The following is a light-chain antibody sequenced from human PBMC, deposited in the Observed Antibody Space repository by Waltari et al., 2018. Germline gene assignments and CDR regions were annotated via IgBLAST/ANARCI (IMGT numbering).Light chain of an antibody. CDR2: DVT. Sequence: QSALTQPASVSGSPGQSITISCTGIGSAIDGSDFVSWYQHHPGKAPQLIIYDVTNRPSGISDRFSASKSANTASLTISGLQPEDEGDYYCTSHTGDSVVLFGGGTQVTVL. CDR3: TSHTGDSVVL. J-gene: IGLJ3*02. CDR1: GSAIDGSDF. V-gene: IGLV2-14*03.